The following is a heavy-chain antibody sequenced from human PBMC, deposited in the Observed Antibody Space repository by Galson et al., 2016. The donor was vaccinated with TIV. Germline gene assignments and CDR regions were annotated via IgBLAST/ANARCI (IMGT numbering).Heavy chain of an antibody. D-gene: IGHD3-10*02. CDR2: ISAGGERT. V-gene: IGHV3-23*01. CDR1: GFTFSSYA. CDR3: VKFAGERRENYFLDQ. Sequence: SLRLSCAASGFTFSSYAMGWVRQAPGKGLEWVSRISAGGERTYYGASVKGRFTISSDNSKRSLFLQMSGLRVEDTAVYHCVKFAGERRENYFLDQWGQGTLVTVSS. J-gene: IGHJ4*02.